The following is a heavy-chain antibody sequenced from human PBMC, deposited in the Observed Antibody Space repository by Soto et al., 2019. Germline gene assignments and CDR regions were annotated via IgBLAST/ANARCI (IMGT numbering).Heavy chain of an antibody. CDR2: ISGSGGST. V-gene: IGHV3-23*01. CDR3: XKSGGAGTYHYYYGMDV. Sequence: PGGSLRLSCAASGFTFSSYAMSWVRQAPGKGLEWVSAISGSGGSTYYADSVKGRFTISRDNSKNTLYLQMNSLRAEDTAVYYCXKSGGAGTYHYYYGMDVWGQGTTVTVSS. D-gene: IGHD6-19*01. J-gene: IGHJ6*02. CDR1: GFTFSSYA.